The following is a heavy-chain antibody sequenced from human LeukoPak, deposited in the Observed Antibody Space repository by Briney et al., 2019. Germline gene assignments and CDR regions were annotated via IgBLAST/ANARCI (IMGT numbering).Heavy chain of an antibody. Sequence: GSLRLSCAASGFTFSSYSMNWVRQAPGKGLEWVSSISSSSSYIYYADSVKGRFTISRDNAKNSLYLQINSLRAEDTAVYYCARDKHCSSTSCYQTFDYWGQGTLVTVSS. J-gene: IGHJ4*02. CDR1: GFTFSSYS. CDR3: ARDKHCSSTSCYQTFDY. V-gene: IGHV3-21*01. CDR2: ISSSSSYI. D-gene: IGHD2-2*01.